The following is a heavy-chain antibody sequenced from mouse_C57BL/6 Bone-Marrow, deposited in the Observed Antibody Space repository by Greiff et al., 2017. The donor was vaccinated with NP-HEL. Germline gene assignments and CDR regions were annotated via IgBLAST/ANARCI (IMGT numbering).Heavy chain of an antibody. CDR3: SRYDGYWFDY. CDR2: IDTSDSET. J-gene: IGHJ2*01. D-gene: IGHD2-3*01. V-gene: IGHV1-52*01. CDR1: GYTFTSYW. Sequence: QVQLQQPGAELVRPGSSVKLSCKASGYTFTSYWMHWVKQRPIQGLEWIGNIDTSDSETHYNQKFKDKATLTVDKSSSTAYMQLSSLTSEDSAVYYCSRYDGYWFDYWGQGTTLTVSS.